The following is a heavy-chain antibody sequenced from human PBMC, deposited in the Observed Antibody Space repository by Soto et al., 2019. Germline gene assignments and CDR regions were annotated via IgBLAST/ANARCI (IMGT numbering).Heavy chain of an antibody. Sequence: GASVKVSCKASGYTFTSYYMHWVRQAPGQGLEWMGIINPSGGSTSYAQKFQGRVTMTRDTSTSTVYMELSSLRSEDTAVYYCARESPSAGGGTALNWFDPWGQGTLVTVSS. CDR3: ARESPSAGGGTALNWFDP. J-gene: IGHJ5*02. CDR1: GYTFTSYY. V-gene: IGHV1-46*01. CDR2: INPSGGST. D-gene: IGHD2-15*01.